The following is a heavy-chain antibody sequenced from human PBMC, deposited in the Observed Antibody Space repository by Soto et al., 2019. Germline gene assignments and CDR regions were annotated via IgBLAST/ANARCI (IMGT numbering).Heavy chain of an antibody. Sequence: ASVKVSCKASGYTSADFGISWVRQAPGQGLEWMGWVSGNNGASNPAPKVQGRITMTLDTSTGGSYMALRSLRSDDTAIYYCVRDQKYFRVNGNWFDYWGQGTLVTVSS. CDR3: VRDQKYFRVNGNWFDY. CDR2: VSGNNGAS. J-gene: IGHJ5*01. V-gene: IGHV1-18*04. CDR1: GYTSADFG. D-gene: IGHD2-2*01.